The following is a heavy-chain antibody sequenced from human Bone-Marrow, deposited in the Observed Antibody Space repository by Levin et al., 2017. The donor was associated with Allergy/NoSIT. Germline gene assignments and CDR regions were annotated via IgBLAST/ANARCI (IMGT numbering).Heavy chain of an antibody. CDR2: ISFDGSEK. CDR1: GFTFSSYG. J-gene: IGHJ4*02. Sequence: QSGGSLRLSCAASGFTFSSYGMHWVRQAPGKGLEWVAVISFDGSEKYYADSVKGRFTISRDNSKNTLYLQMNSLRAEDTAVYYCAKVGGSGYERYYFDYWGQGTLVTVSS. V-gene: IGHV3-30*18. CDR3: AKVGGSGYERYYFDY. D-gene: IGHD3-3*01.